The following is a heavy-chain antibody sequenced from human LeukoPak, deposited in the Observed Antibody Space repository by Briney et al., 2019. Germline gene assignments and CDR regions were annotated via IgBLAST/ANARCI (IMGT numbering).Heavy chain of an antibody. CDR3: ARVRWFPRAFDI. CDR1: GYSISSGYY. Sequence: SETLSLTCTVSGYSISSGYYWGWIRQPPGKGLEWIGSIYHSGSTYYNPSLKSRVTISVDTSKNQFSLKLSSVTAADTAVYYCARVRWFPRAFDIWGQGTMVTVSS. V-gene: IGHV4-38-2*02. CDR2: IYHSGST. D-gene: IGHD4-23*01. J-gene: IGHJ3*02.